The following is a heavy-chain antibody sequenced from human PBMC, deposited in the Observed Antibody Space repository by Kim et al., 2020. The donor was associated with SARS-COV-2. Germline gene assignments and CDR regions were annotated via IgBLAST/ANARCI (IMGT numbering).Heavy chain of an antibody. Sequence: GGSLRLSCAASGFTFSSYGMHWVRQAPGKGLEWVAVISYDGSNKYYADSVKGRFTISRDNSKNTLYLQMNSLRAEDTAVYYCANEVPKYPWSPGPPYMDVWGKGTTVTVSS. V-gene: IGHV3-30*18. CDR1: GFTFSSYG. D-gene: IGHD2-2*01. J-gene: IGHJ6*03. CDR2: ISYDGSNK. CDR3: ANEVPKYPWSPGPPYMDV.